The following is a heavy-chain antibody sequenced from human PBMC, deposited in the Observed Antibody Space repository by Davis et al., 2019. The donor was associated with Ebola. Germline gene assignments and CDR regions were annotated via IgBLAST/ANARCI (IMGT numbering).Heavy chain of an antibody. J-gene: IGHJ2*01. CDR2: TYYRSKWYN. Sequence: SQTLSLTCAISGDSVSTNSATWNWIRQSPSRGLEWLGRTYYRSKWYNEYAPFVKSRITFDADTSKNQFSLHLNSVTPEDTAVYYCARGLGRHFDLWGRGTLVTVSS. V-gene: IGHV6-1*01. CDR1: GDSVSTNSAT. D-gene: IGHD7-27*01. CDR3: ARGLGRHFDL.